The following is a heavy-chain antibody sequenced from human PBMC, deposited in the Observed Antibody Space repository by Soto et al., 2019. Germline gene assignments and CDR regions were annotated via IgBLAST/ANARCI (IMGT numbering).Heavy chain of an antibody. V-gene: IGHV3-33*01. CDR2: IWYDGSNK. Sequence: QVQLVESGGGVVQPGRSLRLSCAASGFTFSSYGMHWVRQAPGKGLEWVAVIWYDGSNKYYAESVKGRFTISRDNSKNTLYLQMNSLRAEDTAVYYCARGLSGYYGSGSYFYWGQGTLVTVSS. D-gene: IGHD3-10*01. J-gene: IGHJ4*02. CDR3: ARGLSGYYGSGSYFY. CDR1: GFTFSSYG.